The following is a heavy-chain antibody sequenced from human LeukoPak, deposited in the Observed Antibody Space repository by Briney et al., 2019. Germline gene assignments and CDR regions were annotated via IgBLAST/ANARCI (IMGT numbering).Heavy chain of an antibody. V-gene: IGHV1-18*01. Sequence: ASVKVSCKASGYTFSSYGISWVRQAPGQGLEWMGWISAYNGNTNYAQKLQGRVTLTTDTSTSTAYMELRSQKSDDTAVYFCARDAIASAGKAPLYWGQGTLVTVSS. J-gene: IGHJ4*02. CDR3: ARDAIASAGKAPLY. CDR1: GYTFSSYG. CDR2: ISAYNGNT. D-gene: IGHD6-13*01.